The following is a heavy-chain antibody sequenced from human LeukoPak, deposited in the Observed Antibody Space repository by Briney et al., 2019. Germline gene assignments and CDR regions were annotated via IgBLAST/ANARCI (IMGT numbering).Heavy chain of an antibody. CDR2: ISGGGGST. CDR3: AKESSGTYYALDF. J-gene: IGHJ4*02. Sequence: GGSLRLSRAASGFTFSSFAMSWVRQAPGKGLDWVSTISGGGGSTYYADPLKGRFTISRDNSGNTLYLQMNSLRAEDTAIYYCAKESSGTYYALDFWGQGTLVTVSS. D-gene: IGHD1-26*01. CDR1: GFTFSSFA. V-gene: IGHV3-23*01.